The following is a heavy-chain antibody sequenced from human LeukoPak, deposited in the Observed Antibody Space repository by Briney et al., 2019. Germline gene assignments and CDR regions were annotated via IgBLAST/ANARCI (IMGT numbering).Heavy chain of an antibody. D-gene: IGHD3-22*01. J-gene: IGHJ3*02. CDR1: GFTFSSYG. V-gene: IGHV3-23*01. CDR3: AKAYNYYDSTDAFDI. CDR2: ISGSSGST. Sequence: PGGSLRLSCAASGFTFSSYGMSWVRQAPGKGLEWVSAISGSSGSTYYADSVKGRSTISRDNSKNTLYLQMNSLRAEDTAVYYCAKAYNYYDSTDAFDIWGQGTMVTVSS.